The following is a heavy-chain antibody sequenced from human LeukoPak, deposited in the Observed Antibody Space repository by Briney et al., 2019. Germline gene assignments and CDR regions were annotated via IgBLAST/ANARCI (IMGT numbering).Heavy chain of an antibody. V-gene: IGHV4-59*01. Sequence: PSETLSLTCTVSGDSISSYYWSWIRQPPGKGLEWIGYIYYSGSTSYNPSLKSRVTISVDTSKNQFSLKLSSVTAADTAVYYCAAGSGNYSYYYYMDVWGKGTTVIISS. CDR1: GDSISSYY. CDR2: IYYSGST. J-gene: IGHJ6*03. D-gene: IGHD3-10*01. CDR3: AAGSGNYSYYYYMDV.